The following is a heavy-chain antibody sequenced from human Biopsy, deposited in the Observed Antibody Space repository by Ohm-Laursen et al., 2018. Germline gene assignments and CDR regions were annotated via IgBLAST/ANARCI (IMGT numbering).Heavy chain of an antibody. CDR1: GFTLSSYS. J-gene: IGHJ6*02. CDR2: ISSSSDNI. CDR3: ARSRGSSGIATIYYYGMDV. V-gene: IGHV3-21*01. Sequence: SLGLSCAASGFTLSSYSMNWVRQTPGKGLEWVSTISSSSDNIYYVDSVKGRFTISRDNAKNSLYLQMNSLRAEDTAVYYCARSRGSSGIATIYYYGMDVWGQGTTVTVSS. D-gene: IGHD3-10*01.